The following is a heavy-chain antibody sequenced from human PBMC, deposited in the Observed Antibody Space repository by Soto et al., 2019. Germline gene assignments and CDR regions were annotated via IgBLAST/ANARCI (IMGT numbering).Heavy chain of an antibody. D-gene: IGHD3-3*01. V-gene: IGHV1-3*01. Sequence: ASVKVSCKASGYTFTSYAMHWVRQAPGQRLEWMGWINAGNGNTKYSQKFQGRVTITRDTSASTAYMELSSLRSEDTAVYYCASSLPVLRFLEWLLYWGQGTLVTVSS. CDR2: INAGNGNT. CDR1: GYTFTSYA. J-gene: IGHJ4*02. CDR3: ASSLPVLRFLEWLLY.